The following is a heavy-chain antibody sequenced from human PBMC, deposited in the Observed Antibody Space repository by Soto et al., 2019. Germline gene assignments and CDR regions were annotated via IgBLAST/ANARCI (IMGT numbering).Heavy chain of an antibody. CDR3: AKDWDTEHYFDY. V-gene: IGHV3-30*18. Sequence: GGSLRLSCAASGFTFSSYGMHWVRQAPGKGLEWVAVISYDGSNKYYADSVKGRFTISRDNSKNTLYLQMNSLRAEDTAVYYCAKDWDTEHYFDYWGQGTLVTVSS. J-gene: IGHJ4*02. CDR2: ISYDGSNK. D-gene: IGHD5-18*01. CDR1: GFTFSSYG.